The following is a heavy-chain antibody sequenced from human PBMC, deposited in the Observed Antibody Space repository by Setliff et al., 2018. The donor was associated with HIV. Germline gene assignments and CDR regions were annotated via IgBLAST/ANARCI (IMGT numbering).Heavy chain of an antibody. CDR2: IYYSGST. D-gene: IGHD6-13*01. J-gene: IGHJ4*02. CDR1: GGSISSYY. CDR3: ARHVGISIGGTRGDFDC. V-gene: IGHV4-59*08. Sequence: SETLSLTCSVSGGSISSYYWSWIRQPPGKGLEWIGYIYYSGSTNYNPSLKSRVTISVDTSKNQFSLRLSSVTAADTAMYYCARHVGISIGGTRGDFDCWGQGTLVTVSS.